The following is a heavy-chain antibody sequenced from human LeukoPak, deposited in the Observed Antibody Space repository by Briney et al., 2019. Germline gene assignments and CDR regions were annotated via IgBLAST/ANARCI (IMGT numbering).Heavy chain of an antibody. Sequence: GGSLTLSCAVSGFTFSSYGMSWVRQAPGEGLEWVSVISESGDYTSYADSVRGRFTISRDNSRNTLYLQMISLRPEDTAVYYCAKDTSIGKYCTNGVCSPSDYWGQGTLVTVSS. D-gene: IGHD2-8*01. J-gene: IGHJ4*02. V-gene: IGHV3-23*01. CDR1: GFTFSSYG. CDR3: AKDTSIGKYCTNGVCSPSDY. CDR2: ISESGDYT.